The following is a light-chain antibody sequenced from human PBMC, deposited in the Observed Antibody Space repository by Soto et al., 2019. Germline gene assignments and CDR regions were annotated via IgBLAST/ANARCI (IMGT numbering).Light chain of an antibody. J-gene: IGLJ1*01. CDR2: RNN. V-gene: IGLV1-47*01. CDR3: AAWDDSMSGYV. CDR1: SSNIRNNY. Sequence: QSVLTQPPSVSAAPRQKVTISCSGSSSNIRNNYVSWYQHVPGTAPRLLIQRNNERPSGVPDRFSGSKSGTSVSLAISGLRSDDEATYYCAAWDDSMSGYVFGTGTKVTVL.